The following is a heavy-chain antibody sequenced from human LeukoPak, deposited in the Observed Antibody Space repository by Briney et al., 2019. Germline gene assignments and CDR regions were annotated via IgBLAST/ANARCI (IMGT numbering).Heavy chain of an antibody. D-gene: IGHD2/OR15-2a*01. CDR2: ITNDGSST. CDR3: TSFYETN. CDR1: GLTFSSHW. V-gene: IGHV3-74*01. J-gene: IGHJ4*02. Sequence: PGGSLRLSCAASGLTFSSHWMHWVRQAPGKGLVWVSRITNDGSSTTYADSVKGRFTISRDNAKNTVYLHMNSLRVEDTAVYYCTSFYETNWGQGTLVTVSS.